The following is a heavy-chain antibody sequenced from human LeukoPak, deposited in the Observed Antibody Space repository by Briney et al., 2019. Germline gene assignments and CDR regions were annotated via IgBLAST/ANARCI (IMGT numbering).Heavy chain of an antibody. J-gene: IGHJ4*02. CDR1: GGSFSGYY. CDR3: ASTHGVGMVRGKAPYYFDY. CDR2: INHSGST. D-gene: IGHD3-10*01. Sequence: PSETLSLTCAVYGGSFSGYYWSWIRQPPGKGLEWIGEINHSGSTNYNPSLKSRVTISVDTSKNQFSLKLSSVTAADTAVYYCASTHGVGMVRGKAPYYFDYWGQGTLVTVSS. V-gene: IGHV4-34*01.